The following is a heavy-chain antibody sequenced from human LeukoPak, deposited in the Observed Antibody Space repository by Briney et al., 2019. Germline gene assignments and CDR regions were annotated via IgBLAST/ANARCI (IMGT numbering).Heavy chain of an antibody. D-gene: IGHD4-17*01. CDR1: GGSISSGDYY. V-gene: IGHV4-61*08. Sequence: SETLSLTCTVSGGSISSGDYYWSWIRQPPGKGLEWIGYIYYSGSTNYNPSLKSRVTISVDTSKNQFSLKLSSVTAADTAVYYCAREIYGDYHQGFDPWGQGTLVTVSS. CDR2: IYYSGST. J-gene: IGHJ5*02. CDR3: AREIYGDYHQGFDP.